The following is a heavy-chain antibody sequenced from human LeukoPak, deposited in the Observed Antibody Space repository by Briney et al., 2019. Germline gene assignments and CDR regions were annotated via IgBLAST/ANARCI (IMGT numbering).Heavy chain of an antibody. Sequence: GGSLRLSCAASGFTFSSYSMNWVRQAPGKGLEWVSSISSSSYIYYADSVRGRFTISRDNAKNSLYLQMNSLRAEDTAVYYCAREGYYGSGSYSVWGQGTLVTVSS. CDR1: GFTFSSYS. CDR2: ISSSSYI. D-gene: IGHD3-10*01. CDR3: AREGYYGSGSYSV. V-gene: IGHV3-21*01. J-gene: IGHJ4*02.